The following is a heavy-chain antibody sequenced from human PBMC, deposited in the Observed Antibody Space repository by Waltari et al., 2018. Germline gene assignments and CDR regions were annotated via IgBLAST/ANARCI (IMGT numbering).Heavy chain of an antibody. D-gene: IGHD1-26*01. CDR1: GFPFSDNY. CDR2: TKNKANRYTT. Sequence: EVQLVESGGGLVQPGGSLRLSCVVSGFPFSDNYMAWVRQAPGKGLEWVGRTKNKANRYTTEYAASVKGRFIISRDDSKNSLYLQMNSLKTEDTAVYFCTSRHSGSSDYWGQGTLVTVSS. CDR3: TSRHSGSSDY. J-gene: IGHJ4*02. V-gene: IGHV3-72*01.